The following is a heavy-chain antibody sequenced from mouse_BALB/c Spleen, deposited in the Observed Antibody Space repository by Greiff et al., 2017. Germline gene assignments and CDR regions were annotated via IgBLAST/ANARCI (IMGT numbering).Heavy chain of an antibody. V-gene: IGHV14-3*02. CDR3: ARRLGYPYYCDY. Sequence: VQLQQSGAELVKPGASVKLSCTASGFNIKDTYMHWVKQRPEQGLEWIGRIDPANGNTKYDPKFQGKATITADTSSNTAYLQLSSLTSEDTAVYYCARRLGYPYYCDYGGKGTTLTVSS. CDR2: IDPANGNT. D-gene: IGHD2-14*01. CDR1: GFNIKDTY. J-gene: IGHJ2*01.